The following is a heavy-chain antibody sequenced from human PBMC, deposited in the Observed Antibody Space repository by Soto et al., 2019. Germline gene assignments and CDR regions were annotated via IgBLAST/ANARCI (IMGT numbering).Heavy chain of an antibody. J-gene: IGHJ4*02. CDR2: INHSGST. CDR3: ARGRDYEYVWGSYRYDLDY. V-gene: IGHV4-34*01. Sequence: PSETLSLTCAVYGGSFSRYYWNWIRQPPGKGLEWIGEINHSGSTNYNPSLRSRLTISADTSKNQFSLKLSSVTAADTAVYYCARGRDYEYVWGSYRYDLDYWGQGTLVTVSS. D-gene: IGHD3-16*02. CDR1: GGSFSRYY.